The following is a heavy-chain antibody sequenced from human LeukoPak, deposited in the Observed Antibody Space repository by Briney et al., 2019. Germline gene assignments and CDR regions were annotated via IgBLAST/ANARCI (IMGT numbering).Heavy chain of an antibody. J-gene: IGHJ4*02. D-gene: IGHD6-13*01. V-gene: IGHV1-2*02. Sequence: GASVKVSCKASGYTFTGYYMHWVRQAPGQGLEWMGWIDPNSGGTNYAQKLHGRVTISADESTSTVYMELRGLTYEDTAVYYCARGLSSSWPHPFDYWGQGTLVTVSS. CDR1: GYTFTGYY. CDR2: IDPNSGGT. CDR3: ARGLSSSWPHPFDY.